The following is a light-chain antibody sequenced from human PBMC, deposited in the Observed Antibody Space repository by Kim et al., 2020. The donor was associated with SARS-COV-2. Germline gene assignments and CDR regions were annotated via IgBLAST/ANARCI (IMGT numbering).Light chain of an antibody. V-gene: IGKV1-39*01. Sequence: SASVGDRVTITCRASQSISNYLNWYQQKPGKAPKLLIYAASSLQSGVPSRFSGSGSGTDFTLTISSLQPEDFATYYCQQSCSTPRTFGQGTKLEI. CDR1: QSISNY. CDR2: AAS. CDR3: QQSCSTPRT. J-gene: IGKJ2*02.